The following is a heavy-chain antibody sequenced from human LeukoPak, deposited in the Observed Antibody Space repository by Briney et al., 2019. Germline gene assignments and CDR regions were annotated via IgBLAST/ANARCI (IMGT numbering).Heavy chain of an antibody. V-gene: IGHV3-64*02. D-gene: IGHD4-17*01. CDR2: IDSIGDST. CDR3: ARDYGDYYYYYGMDV. CDR1: GFTFNSYA. J-gene: IGHJ6*02. Sequence: PGGSLRLSCAASGFTFNSYAMQWVRQAPGKGLEYVSVIDSIGDSTYYADSVRGRFTISRDNSKNTVHLQMDSLRAEDTAVYYCARDYGDYYYYYGMDVWGQGTTVTVSS.